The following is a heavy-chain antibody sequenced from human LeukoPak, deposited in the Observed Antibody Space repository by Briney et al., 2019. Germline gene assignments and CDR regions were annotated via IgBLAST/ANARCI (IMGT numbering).Heavy chain of an antibody. CDR3: ARVSVDSGYYYLDF. D-gene: IGHD3-22*01. CDR1: GGTFSSYT. V-gene: IGHV1-69*05. CDR2: IIPMFRTS. Sequence: ASVKVSCKASGGTFSSYTVTWVRQAPGQGLECMGGIIPMFRTSNYAQKFQGRVTVTTDESTSTAYMELTSLRSEDTAVYYCARVSVDSGYYYLDFWGQGTLVTVSS. J-gene: IGHJ4*02.